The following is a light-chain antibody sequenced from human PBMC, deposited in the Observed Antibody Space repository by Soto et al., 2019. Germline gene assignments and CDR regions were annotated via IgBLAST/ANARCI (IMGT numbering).Light chain of an antibody. CDR3: AAWDDSLSGVV. J-gene: IGLJ2*01. V-gene: IGLV1-47*01. Sequence: QSVLTQPPSASGTPGQRVTISCSGSSSNIGSNYVYWYQQLPGTAPKLLIYRNNQRPSGVPDRFAGPKSGPSASLAISGLRSEDEDDYYCAAWDDSLSGVVFGGGTKVTLL. CDR2: RNN. CDR1: SSNIGSNY.